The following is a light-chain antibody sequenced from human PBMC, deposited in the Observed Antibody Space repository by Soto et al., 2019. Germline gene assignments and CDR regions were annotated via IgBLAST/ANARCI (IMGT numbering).Light chain of an antibody. CDR1: QSISNNY. J-gene: IGKJ1*01. CDR3: QEYGSSPRT. CDR2: GIS. Sequence: EIMLTQSPGTLSLSPGERATLSCRASQSISNNYLGWFQQKPGQAPRLLIYGISSRATGIPDRFSGSGSGTDFTLTISRLEPEDFAVYYCQEYGSSPRTFGQWTKVEIK. V-gene: IGKV3-20*01.